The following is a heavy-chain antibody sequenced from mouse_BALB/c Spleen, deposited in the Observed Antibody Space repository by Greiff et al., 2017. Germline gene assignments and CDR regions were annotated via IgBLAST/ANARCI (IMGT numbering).Heavy chain of an antibody. CDR1: GFTFSSFG. V-gene: IGHV5-17*02. D-gene: IGHD2-4*01. J-gene: IGHJ4*01. CDR3: ARNYDYPYDAMDD. Sequence: EVQVVESGGGLVQPGGSRKLSCAASGFTFSSFGMHWVRQAPEKGLEWVAYISSGSSTIYYADTVKGRFTISRDNPKNTLFLQMTSLRSEDTAMYYCARNYDYPYDAMDDWGQGTSVTVSS. CDR2: ISSGSSTI.